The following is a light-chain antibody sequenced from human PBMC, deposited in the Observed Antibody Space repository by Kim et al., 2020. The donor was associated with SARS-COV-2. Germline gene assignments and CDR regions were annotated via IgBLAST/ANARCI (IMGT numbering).Light chain of an antibody. CDR1: HHINNW. CDR3: QQAHSFPAT. CDR2: AAS. V-gene: IGKV1D-12*01. J-gene: IGKJ5*01. Sequence: ASVGHRVTITCRARHHINNWVTLYQQKPGKAPKVLIYAASNLERGVPARFSGSGFGTDFALTISSLQPEDFGNYYCQQAHSFPATFGQGTRLEIK.